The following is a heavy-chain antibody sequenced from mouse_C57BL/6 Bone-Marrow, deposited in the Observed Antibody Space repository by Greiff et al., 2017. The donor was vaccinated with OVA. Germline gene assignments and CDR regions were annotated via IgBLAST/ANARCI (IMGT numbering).Heavy chain of an antibody. CDR1: GYTFTSYW. V-gene: IGHV1-64*01. CDR3: ARRDY. CDR2: IHPNSGST. J-gene: IGHJ2*01. Sequence: QVHVKQSGPELVKPGASVKISCKASGYTFTSYWMHWVKQRPGQGLEWIGMIHPNSGSTNYNEKFKSKATLTVDKSSSTAYMQLSSLTSEDSAVYYCARRDYWGQGTTLTVSS.